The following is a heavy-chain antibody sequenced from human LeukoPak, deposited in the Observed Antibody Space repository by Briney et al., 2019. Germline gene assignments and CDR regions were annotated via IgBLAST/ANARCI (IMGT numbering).Heavy chain of an antibody. J-gene: IGHJ4*02. CDR1: GFTFSSYD. CDR2: ISSSGSTI. V-gene: IGHV3-48*03. Sequence: GGSLRLSCAVSGFTFSSYDMNWVRQAPGKGLEWVSYISSSGSTIYYADSVKGRFTISRDNAKNSLYLQMNSLRAEDTAVYYCASSTYYYDSSGYPYFDYWGQGTLVTVSS. CDR3: ASSTYYYDSSGYPYFDY. D-gene: IGHD3-22*01.